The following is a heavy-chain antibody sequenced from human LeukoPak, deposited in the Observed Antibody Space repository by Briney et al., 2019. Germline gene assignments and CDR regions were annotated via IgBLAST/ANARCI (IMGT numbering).Heavy chain of an antibody. V-gene: IGHV1-69*05. CDR2: IIPIFNTA. CDR3: ARGRSAAAATSDFDY. D-gene: IGHD6-13*01. J-gene: IGHJ4*02. Sequence: SVKVSSRASGGPFNTYALSWVRQAPGQGLEWMGGIIPIFNTANYAQSLQGRVTITTDEPTNTVYMELRSLRSEDTAIYYCARGRSAAAATSDFDYWGQGTLVTVSS. CDR1: GGPFNTYA.